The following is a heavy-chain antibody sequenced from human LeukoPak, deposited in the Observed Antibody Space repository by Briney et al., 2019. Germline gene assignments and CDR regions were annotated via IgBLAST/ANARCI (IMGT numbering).Heavy chain of an antibody. CDR2: IYYSGST. CDR3: ARGDPNVDY. Sequence: SETLSLTCXVSGGSISXXXXXXXWXRXXXXXXLEYIGXIYYSGSTXXNPSLXSRXXISADTSKNQFSLRLNSVTAADTAVYYCARGDPNVDYWGQGTLVTVSS. J-gene: IGHJ4*02. CDR1: GGSISXXXXX. V-gene: IGHV4-31*03.